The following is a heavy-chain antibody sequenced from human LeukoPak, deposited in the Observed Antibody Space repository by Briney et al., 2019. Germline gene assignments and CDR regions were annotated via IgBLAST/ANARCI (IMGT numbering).Heavy chain of an antibody. J-gene: IGHJ4*02. V-gene: IGHV3-74*01. CDR2: INTDGSDT. CDR3: VRGSSGWKGVDY. Sequence: GGSLRLSCAAPGFTFNNYWMHWVRRAPGKGLVWVSVINTDGSDTNNADSVNGRFTISRDNAKNTLYLQMNSLGAEDTAVYYCVRGSSGWKGVDYWGQGTLVNVSS. D-gene: IGHD6-25*01. CDR1: GFTFNNYW.